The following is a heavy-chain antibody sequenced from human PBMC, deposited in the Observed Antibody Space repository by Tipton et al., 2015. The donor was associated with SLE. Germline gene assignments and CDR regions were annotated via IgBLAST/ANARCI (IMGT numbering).Heavy chain of an antibody. CDR2: ISYDGSNK. D-gene: IGHD6-13*01. CDR1: GFTFSSYV. J-gene: IGHJ4*02. Sequence: SLRLSCAASGFTFSSYVMHWVRQTPGKGLEWVAVISYDGSNKYYADSVKGRFTISRDNSKNTLYLQMNSLRAEDTAVYYCAKDPGIAALTYFDYWGQGTPVTVSS. V-gene: IGHV3-30*04. CDR3: AKDPGIAALTYFDY.